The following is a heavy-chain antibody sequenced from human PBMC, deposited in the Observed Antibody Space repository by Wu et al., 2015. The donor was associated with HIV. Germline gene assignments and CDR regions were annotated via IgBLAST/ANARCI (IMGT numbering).Heavy chain of an antibody. CDR2: MNPNSGNT. D-gene: IGHD3-9*01. J-gene: IGHJ4*02. CDR1: GYTFTSYD. Sequence: QVQLVQSGAEVKKPGASVKVSCKASGYTFTSYDINWVRQATGQGLEWMGWMNPNSGNTGYAQKFQGRVTMTRNTSISTAYMELSSLRSEDTAVYYCARGLVRDYDILTGYWTPPLLPFDYWARERWSPSPQ. V-gene: IGHV1-8*01. CDR3: ARGLVRDYDILTGYWTPPLLPFDY.